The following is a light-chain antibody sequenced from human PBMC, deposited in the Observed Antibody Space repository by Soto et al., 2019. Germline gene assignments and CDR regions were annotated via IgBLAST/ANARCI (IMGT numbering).Light chain of an antibody. CDR3: SSYTSSSTAV. V-gene: IGLV2-14*01. CDR1: SSDVGGYNY. CDR2: DVS. Sequence: QSALTQRASVSGSPGQSITISCTGTSSDVGGYNYVSWYQQHPGKAPKLMIYDVSNRPSGVSNRFSGSKSGNTASLTISGLQAEDEADYYCSSYTSSSTAVFGVGTQLTVL. J-gene: IGLJ7*01.